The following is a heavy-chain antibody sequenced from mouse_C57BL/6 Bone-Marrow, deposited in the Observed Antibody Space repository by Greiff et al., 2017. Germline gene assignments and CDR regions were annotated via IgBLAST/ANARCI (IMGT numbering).Heavy chain of an antibody. CDR1: GYTFTSYW. V-gene: IGHV1-64*01. CDR3: AISEYCGSSYGFAY. Sequence: QVQLQQPGAELVKPGASVKLSCKASGYTFTSYWMHWVKQRPGQGLEWIGMIHPNSGSTNYNEKFKSKATLTVDKSSSTAYMPLSSLTSEDSAVYYCAISEYCGSSYGFAYWGQGTLVTVSA. D-gene: IGHD1-1*01. CDR2: IHPNSGST. J-gene: IGHJ3*01.